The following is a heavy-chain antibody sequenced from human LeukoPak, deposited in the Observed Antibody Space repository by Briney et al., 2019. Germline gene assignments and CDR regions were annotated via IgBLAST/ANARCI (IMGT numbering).Heavy chain of an antibody. CDR3: ARHNVDTAMGHLFDY. CDR2: IYPGDSDT. J-gene: IGHJ4*02. D-gene: IGHD5-18*01. CDR1: GYSFTSYW. V-gene: IGHV5-51*01. Sequence: GESLKISCKGSGYSFTSYWIGWVRQMPGKGLEWMGIIYPGDSDTRYSPSSQGQVTISADKSISTAYLQWSSLKASDTAMYYCARHNVDTAMGHLFDYWGQGTLVTVSS.